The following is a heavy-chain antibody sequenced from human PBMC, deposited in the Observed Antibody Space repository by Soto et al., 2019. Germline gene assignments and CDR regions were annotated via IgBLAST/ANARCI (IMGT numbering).Heavy chain of an antibody. J-gene: IGHJ6*02. D-gene: IGHD3-3*01. V-gene: IGHV5-51*01. Sequence: GESLKISCKGSGYSFTSYWIGWVRQMPGKGLEWMGIIYPGDSDTRYSPSFQGQVTISADKSISTAYLQWSSLKASDTAMYYRARQMRLRFLEWSMDVWGQGTTVTVSS. CDR2: IYPGDSDT. CDR1: GYSFTSYW. CDR3: ARQMRLRFLEWSMDV.